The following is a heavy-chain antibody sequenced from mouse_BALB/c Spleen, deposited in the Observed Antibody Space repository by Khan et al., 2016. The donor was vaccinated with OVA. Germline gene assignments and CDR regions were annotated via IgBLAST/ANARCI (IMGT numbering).Heavy chain of an antibody. J-gene: IGHJ2*01. CDR1: GYTFTTYW. V-gene: IGHV1-7*01. Sequence: VQLQESGAELAKPGASVKMSCKASGYTFTTYWMHWVKQRPGQGLEWIGYINPTSGYTYYNEKVKDRATLSADKSSSTAYLQLSSLTSEDSAVYYCTRDRIAYWGQGTILTVSA. CDR3: TRDRIAY. CDR2: INPTSGYT.